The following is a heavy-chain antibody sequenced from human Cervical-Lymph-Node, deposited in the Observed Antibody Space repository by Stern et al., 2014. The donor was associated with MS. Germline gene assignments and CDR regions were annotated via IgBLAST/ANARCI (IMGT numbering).Heavy chain of an antibody. CDR2: IIPRGGST. V-gene: IGHV1-46*01. CDR1: GYNFTTYY. Sequence: QLVQSGAEVKKPGASVRVSCKASGYNFTTYYMHWVRQAPGQGLEWMVIIIPRGGSTSYAQKFQGRVTMTRDTSTSTVYMDLSSLRSEDTAVYYCAIIEGWNGMDVWGQGTTVTASS. CDR3: AIIEGWNGMDV. D-gene: IGHD1-26*01. J-gene: IGHJ6*02.